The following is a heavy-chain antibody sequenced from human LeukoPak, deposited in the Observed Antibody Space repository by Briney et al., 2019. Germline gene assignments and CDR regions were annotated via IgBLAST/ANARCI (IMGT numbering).Heavy chain of an antibody. V-gene: IGHV4-34*01. Sequence: SQTLSLTCTVSGGFISTDHNYWSWIRQPPGKGLEWIGEINHSGSTNYNPSLKSRVTISVDTSKNQFSLKLSSVTAADTAVYYCARGRITMIVVAPKPAFDIWGQAAMLSVSS. CDR2: INHSGST. CDR3: ARGRITMIVVAPKPAFDI. D-gene: IGHD3-22*01. J-gene: IGHJ3*02. CDR1: GGFISTDHNY.